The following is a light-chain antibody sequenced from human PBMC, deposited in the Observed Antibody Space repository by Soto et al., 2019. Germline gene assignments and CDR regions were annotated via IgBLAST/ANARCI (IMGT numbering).Light chain of an antibody. CDR3: QQYGSSPGT. Sequence: EIVLPQSPGTLSLSTGERATLSCRASQSVTSNYLAWYQQKPGQAPRLLIYGASSRATGIPDRFSGSGSGTDFTLTISRLEPEDFAVYYCQQYGSSPGTFGQGTKVDIK. V-gene: IGKV3-20*01. CDR1: QSVTSNY. J-gene: IGKJ1*01. CDR2: GAS.